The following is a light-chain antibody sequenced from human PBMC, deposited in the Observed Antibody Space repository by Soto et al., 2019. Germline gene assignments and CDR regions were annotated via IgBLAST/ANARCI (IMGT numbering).Light chain of an antibody. Sequence: ESVLTQSPGTLSLSPGERATLSCRASQSVRSSFLAWYQLKPGQAPRLLIYGASSRATGIPDRFSGSGSGIDFTLTISRLEPDDFAVYYCQQYDSSPWTFGQGTKVEIK. CDR2: GAS. J-gene: IGKJ1*01. CDR3: QQYDSSPWT. CDR1: QSVRSSF. V-gene: IGKV3-20*01.